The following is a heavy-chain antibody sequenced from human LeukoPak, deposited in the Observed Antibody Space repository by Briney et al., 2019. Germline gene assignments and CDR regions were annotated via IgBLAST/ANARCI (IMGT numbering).Heavy chain of an antibody. Sequence: SETLSLTCTVSGYSISSGYYWGWIRQPPGKGLEWIGTIYHSGSTYYSPSLKSRVTISVDTSKNQFSLKLSSVTAADTAVYYCARRDPVRFGELDAFDIWGQGTMVTVSS. CDR3: ARRDPVRFGELDAFDI. CDR2: IYHSGST. V-gene: IGHV4-38-2*02. D-gene: IGHD3-10*01. CDR1: GYSISSGYY. J-gene: IGHJ3*02.